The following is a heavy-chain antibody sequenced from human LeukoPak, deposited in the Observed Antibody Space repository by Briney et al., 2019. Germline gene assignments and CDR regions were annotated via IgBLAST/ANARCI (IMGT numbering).Heavy chain of an antibody. J-gene: IGHJ5*02. V-gene: IGHV1-2*02. CDR1: GGTFSSYA. CDR3: ASLYYYDSPKLFDP. D-gene: IGHD3-22*01. CDR2: INPNSGGT. Sequence: ASVKVSCKASGGTFSSYAISWVRQAPGQGLEWMGWINPNSGGTNYAQKFQGRVTMTRDTSISTAYMELSRLRSDDTAVYYCASLYYYDSPKLFDPWGQGTLVTVSS.